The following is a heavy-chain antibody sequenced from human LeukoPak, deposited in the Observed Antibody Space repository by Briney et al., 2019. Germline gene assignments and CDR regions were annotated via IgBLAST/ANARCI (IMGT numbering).Heavy chain of an antibody. Sequence: SETLSLTCTVSGGSISSSSYYWGWIRQPPGKGLEWIGSIYYSGSTYYNPSLKSRVTISVDTSKNQFSLKLSSVTAADTAVYYCARRYDFWSGYYTRRYFDLWGRGTLVTVSS. J-gene: IGHJ2*01. CDR2: IYYSGST. CDR3: ARRYDFWSGYYTRRYFDL. CDR1: GGSISSSSYY. V-gene: IGHV4-39*01. D-gene: IGHD3-3*01.